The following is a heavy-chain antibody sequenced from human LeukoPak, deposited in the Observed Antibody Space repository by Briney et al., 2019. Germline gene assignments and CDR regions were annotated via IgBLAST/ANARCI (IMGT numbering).Heavy chain of an antibody. CDR3: ARLWGGNGYSGGSLDL. CDR1: GYTFSSHG. CDR2: VWYDGRNR. V-gene: IGHV3-33*01. J-gene: IGHJ5*02. Sequence: GGSLRLSCAASGYTFSSHGIHWVRQAPGKGLEWVAVVWYDGRNRDYADSVKGRFTISKDNSNNMVFLQMDRLRAEDTAVYYCARLWGGNGYSGGSLDLWGQGTLVTVSS. D-gene: IGHD3-16*01.